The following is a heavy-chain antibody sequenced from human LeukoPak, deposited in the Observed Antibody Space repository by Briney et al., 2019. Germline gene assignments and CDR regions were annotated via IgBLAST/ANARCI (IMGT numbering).Heavy chain of an antibody. CDR3: ARELQYGYSSSGYYYMDV. D-gene: IGHD6-13*01. CDR1: GGTFSSYA. J-gene: IGHJ6*03. CDR2: IIPIFGTA. V-gene: IGHV1-69*13. Sequence: GASVKVSCESSGGTFSSYAISWVRQAPGQGLEWMGGIIPIFGTANYAQKFQGRVTITADESTSTAYMELSSLRSEDTAVYYCARELQYGYSSSGYYYMDVWGKGTTVTVSS.